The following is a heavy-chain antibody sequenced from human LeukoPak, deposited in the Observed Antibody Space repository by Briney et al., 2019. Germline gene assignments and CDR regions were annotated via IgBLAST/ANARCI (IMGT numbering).Heavy chain of an antibody. Sequence: SVKVSCKASGGTFSSYAISWVRQAPGQGLEWMGRIIPILGIANYAQKFQGRVTITADKSTSTAYMELSSLRSEDTAVYYCARGPDPILTGPWFDYWGQGTLVTVSS. J-gene: IGHJ4*02. CDR3: ARGPDPILTGPWFDY. D-gene: IGHD3-9*01. CDR1: GGTFSSYA. V-gene: IGHV1-69*04. CDR2: IIPILGIA.